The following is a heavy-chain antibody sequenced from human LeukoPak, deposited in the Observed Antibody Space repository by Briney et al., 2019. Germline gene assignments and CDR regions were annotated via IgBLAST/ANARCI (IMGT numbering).Heavy chain of an antibody. Sequence: ASVKVSCKASGYTFTSYGISWVRQAPGQGLEWMGWISAYNGNTNYAQKLQGRVTMTTDTSTSTAYMELRSLRSDDRAVYYCARTTYYYDSRGYYYVVAFDIWGQGTVVTISS. CDR1: GYTFTSYG. D-gene: IGHD3-22*01. CDR3: ARTTYYYDSRGYYYVVAFDI. CDR2: ISAYNGNT. V-gene: IGHV1-18*01. J-gene: IGHJ3*02.